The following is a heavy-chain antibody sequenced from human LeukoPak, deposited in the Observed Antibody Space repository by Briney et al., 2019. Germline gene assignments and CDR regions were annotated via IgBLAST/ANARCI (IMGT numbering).Heavy chain of an antibody. D-gene: IGHD3-22*01. J-gene: IGHJ4*02. CDR3: AKDQYYDSSGYGYFDY. CDR2: ISGSGGST. Sequence: GGSLRLSCAASGFTFSSYAMSWVRQAPGKGLEWVSAISGSGGSTYYADSVKGRFTISRDNSKNTLYLQMNSLRAEDTAVYYCAKDQYYDSSGYGYFDYWGQGTLVTVSS. V-gene: IGHV3-23*01. CDR1: GFTFSSYA.